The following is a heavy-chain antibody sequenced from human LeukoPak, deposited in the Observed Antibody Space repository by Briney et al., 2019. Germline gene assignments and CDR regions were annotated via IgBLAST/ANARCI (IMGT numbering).Heavy chain of an antibody. J-gene: IGHJ4*02. CDR3: ARGGGSYLFDY. D-gene: IGHD1-26*01. CDR1: GGSISSGGYY. V-gene: IGHV4-61*08. CDR2: IYYSGST. Sequence: SETLSLTCTVSGGSISSGGYYWSWIRQHPGKGLEWIGYIYYSGSTNYNPSLKSRVTISVDTSKNQFSLKLSSVTAADTAVYYCARGGGSYLFDYWGQGTLVTVSS.